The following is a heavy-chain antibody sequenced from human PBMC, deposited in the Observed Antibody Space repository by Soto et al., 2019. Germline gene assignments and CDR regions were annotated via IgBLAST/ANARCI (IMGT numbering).Heavy chain of an antibody. D-gene: IGHD6-13*01. CDR3: ARGYSSSWYNTEIVGPKKKDYYYYGMDV. J-gene: IGHJ6*02. CDR1: GFTFSSYA. V-gene: IGHV3-30-3*01. CDR2: ISYDGSNK. Sequence: GVSLRLSCAASGFTFSSYAMHWVRQAPGKGLEWVAVISYDGSNKYYADSVKGRFTVSRDNSKNTLYLQMNSLRAEDTAVYYCARGYSSSWYNTEIVGPKKKDYYYYGMDVWGQGTTVTVSS.